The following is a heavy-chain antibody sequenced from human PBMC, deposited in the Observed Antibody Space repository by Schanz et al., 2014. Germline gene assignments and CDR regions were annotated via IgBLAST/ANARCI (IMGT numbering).Heavy chain of an antibody. V-gene: IGHV3-48*01. J-gene: IGHJ6*02. CDR1: GFSLDIFA. CDR3: LAPDYGMDV. Sequence: VHLLESGGGLVEPGGSLRLSCATSGFSLDIFAVSWVRQAPGKGLEWISYIGSSSSRIDHADSVKGRFTISRDNAKNSLYLQMNSLRAEDTAVYYCLAPDYGMDVWGQGTTVTVSS. CDR2: IGSSSSRI.